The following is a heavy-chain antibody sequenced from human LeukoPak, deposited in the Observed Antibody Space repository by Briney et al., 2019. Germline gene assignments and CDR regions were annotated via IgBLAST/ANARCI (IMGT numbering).Heavy chain of an antibody. V-gene: IGHV1-2*02. CDR1: GYTFTGYY. CDR2: INPNSGGT. D-gene: IGHD6-19*01. J-gene: IGHJ4*02. Sequence: ASVKVSCKASGYTFTGYYMHWVRQAPGQGLEWMGWINPNSGGTNYAQKFQGRVTMTRDTSISTAYMELSRLRSDDTAVYYCARDRTRTGYSSGWYHDYWGQGPLVTVSP. CDR3: ARDRTRTGYSSGWYHDY.